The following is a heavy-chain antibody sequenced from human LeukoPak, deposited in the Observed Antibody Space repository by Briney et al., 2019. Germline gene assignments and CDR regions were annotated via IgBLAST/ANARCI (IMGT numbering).Heavy chain of an antibody. D-gene: IGHD6-13*01. CDR3: ARVRGSSSRRDYFDY. CDR2: IYHSGST. Sequence: SETLSLTCTVSGYPISSGYYWGWIRQPPGKGLEWIGSIYHSGSTWCNPSLKSRVTISVDTSKNQFSLKLSSVTAADTAVYYCARVRGSSSRRDYFDYWGQGTLVTVSS. V-gene: IGHV4-38-2*02. J-gene: IGHJ4*02. CDR1: GYPISSGYY.